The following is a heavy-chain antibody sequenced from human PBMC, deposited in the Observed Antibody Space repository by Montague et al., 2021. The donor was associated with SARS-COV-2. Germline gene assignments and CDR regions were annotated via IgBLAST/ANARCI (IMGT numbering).Heavy chain of an antibody. Sequence: SETLSLTCSVSGDFITNHYWSWIRQPAGKGLEWIGRTHFTGKTNFSPFFSSRLTMSADTSKNQFSLKLTSVTAADTAIYFCARDRFDFGAGRQGTIDFWGRGTLVTVSS. V-gene: IGHV4-4*07. CDR3: ARDRFDFGAGRQGTIDF. J-gene: IGHJ4*02. CDR2: THFTGKT. D-gene: IGHD3-10*01. CDR1: GDFITNHY.